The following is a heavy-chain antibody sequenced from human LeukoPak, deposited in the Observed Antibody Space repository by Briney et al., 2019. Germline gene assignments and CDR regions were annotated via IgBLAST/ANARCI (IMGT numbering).Heavy chain of an antibody. V-gene: IGHV3-7*03. D-gene: IGHD1-26*01. CDR3: AKGGKWDVTPFDY. Sequence: GGSLRRSCAASGFMFSSNWMSWVRLAPGKGLEWVANIKEDGTETYYVDSVKGRFTISRDNAKNSLYLQMNSLRVEDTAVYYCAKGGKWDVTPFDYWGQGTLVTVSS. CDR2: IKEDGTET. CDR1: GFMFSSNW. J-gene: IGHJ4*02.